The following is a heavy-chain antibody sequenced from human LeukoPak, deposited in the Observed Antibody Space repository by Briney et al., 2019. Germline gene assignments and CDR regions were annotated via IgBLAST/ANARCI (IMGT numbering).Heavy chain of an antibody. CDR3: ARELEPYYFDY. V-gene: IGHV1-69*04. Sequence: SVKVSCKASGYTFTSYGINWVRQAPGQGLEWMGRIITILDIPNYAQKFQGRVTITLDKSTITVFMELSSLRSEDTAVYYCARELEPYYFDYWGQGSLVTVSS. CDR1: GYTFTSYG. J-gene: IGHJ4*02. CDR2: IITILDIP. D-gene: IGHD1-1*01.